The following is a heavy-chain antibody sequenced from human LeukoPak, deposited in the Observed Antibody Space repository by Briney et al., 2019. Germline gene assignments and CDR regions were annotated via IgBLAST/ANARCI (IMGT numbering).Heavy chain of an antibody. J-gene: IGHJ4*02. D-gene: IGHD2-8*01. V-gene: IGHV3-74*01. CDR1: GFTFSSYW. CDR3: ARGMGRSWSHGY. CDR2: INTDGSSA. Sequence: GGSLRLSCAASGFTFSSYWMHWVRQAPGKGLVWVSRINTDGSSASYADSVKGRFTISRDNSKNTLYLQMNSLRVEDTAVYYCARGMGRSWSHGYWGQGTLVTVSS.